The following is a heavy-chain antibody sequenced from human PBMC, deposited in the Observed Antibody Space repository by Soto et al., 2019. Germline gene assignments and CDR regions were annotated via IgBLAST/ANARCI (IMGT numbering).Heavy chain of an antibody. Sequence: QVQLVQSGAEVKKPGASVKVSCKDSGYTFTSYGISWVRQAPGQGLEWMGWISAYNGNTNYAQKPQRRVTMTTDTATSTAYMELRSLGSDDTAGYYCASVNMVRGVIDGLVDWGQGTLVTVSS. CDR3: ASVNMVRGVIDGLVD. CDR1: GYTFTSYG. D-gene: IGHD3-10*01. J-gene: IGHJ4*02. CDR2: ISAYNGNT. V-gene: IGHV1-18*01.